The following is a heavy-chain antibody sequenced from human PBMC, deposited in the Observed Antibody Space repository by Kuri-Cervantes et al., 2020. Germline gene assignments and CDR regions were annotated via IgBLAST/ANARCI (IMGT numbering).Heavy chain of an antibody. D-gene: IGHD5-18*01. V-gene: IGHV3-21*01. CDR3: ARAGQVDSYLTRFDY. CDR2: ITGSSSYI. CDR1: GFTFGSYT. Sequence: GGSLRLSCAASGFTFGSYTMNWVRQAPGKGLEWVSSITGSSSYIYYADSVKGRFTISRDNAKNSLYLQMNSLRAEDTAVYYCARAGQVDSYLTRFDYWGQGTLVTVSS. J-gene: IGHJ4*02.